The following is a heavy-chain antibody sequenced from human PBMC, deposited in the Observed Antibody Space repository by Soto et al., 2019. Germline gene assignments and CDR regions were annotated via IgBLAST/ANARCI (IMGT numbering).Heavy chain of an antibody. CDR3: ARVAGSQYDFWSGYYRPKPYYYYMDV. Sequence: SETLSLTCTVSGGSISSYYWSWIRQPPGKGLEWIGYIYYSGSTNYNPSLKGRVTISVDTSKNQFSLKLSSVTAADTAVYYCARVAGSQYDFWSGYYRPKPYYYYMDVWGKGTTVTVSS. D-gene: IGHD3-3*01. CDR2: IYYSGST. J-gene: IGHJ6*03. V-gene: IGHV4-59*01. CDR1: GGSISSYY.